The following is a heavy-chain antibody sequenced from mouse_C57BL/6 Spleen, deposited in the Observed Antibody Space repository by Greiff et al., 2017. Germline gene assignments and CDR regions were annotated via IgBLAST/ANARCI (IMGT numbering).Heavy chain of an antibody. CDR1: GYSFTDYN. D-gene: IGHD2-2*01. CDR3: TREGGNDRYFDV. J-gene: IGHJ1*03. V-gene: IGHV1-39*01. CDR2: INPNYGTT. Sequence: SGPELVKPGASVKISCKASGYSFTDYNMNWVKQSNGKSLEWIGVINPNYGTTSYNQKFKGKATLTVDQSSSTAYMQLNSLTSEYSAVYYGTREGGNDRYFDVWGTGTTVTVSS.